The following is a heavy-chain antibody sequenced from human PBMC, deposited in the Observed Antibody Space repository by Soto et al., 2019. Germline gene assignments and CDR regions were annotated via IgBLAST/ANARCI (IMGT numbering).Heavy chain of an antibody. Sequence: GGSLRLSCAASGFTFSSYAMHWVRQAPGKGLEWVAVISYDGSNKYYADSVKGRFTISRDNSKNTLYLQMNSLRAEDTAVYYCARPMLGPFDIWGQGTMVTVSS. D-gene: IGHD2-8*01. V-gene: IGHV3-30-3*01. CDR1: GFTFSSYA. CDR2: ISYDGSNK. J-gene: IGHJ3*02. CDR3: ARPMLGPFDI.